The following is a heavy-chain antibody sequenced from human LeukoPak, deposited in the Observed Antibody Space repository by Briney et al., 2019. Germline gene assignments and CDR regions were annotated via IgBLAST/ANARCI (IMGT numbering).Heavy chain of an antibody. D-gene: IGHD6-6*01. Sequence: GGSLRLSCAASGFIFSDYYMSWIRQAPGKGLEWVSYISSSGSTMYYTDSVKGRFTISRDNAKDSLYLQMNSLRAEDTAVYYCARGRWWFAGRPPHYMDVWGKGTTVTVSS. V-gene: IGHV3-11*01. CDR1: GFIFSDYY. CDR3: ARGRWWFAGRPPHYMDV. CDR2: ISSSGSTM. J-gene: IGHJ6*03.